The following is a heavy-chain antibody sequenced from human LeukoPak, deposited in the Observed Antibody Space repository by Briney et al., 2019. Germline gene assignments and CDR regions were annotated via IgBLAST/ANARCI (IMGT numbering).Heavy chain of an antibody. J-gene: IGHJ4*02. V-gene: IGHV1-69*06. CDR3: ATEKKYYGDYGERP. CDR1: GGTFSSYA. CDR2: IIPIFGTA. Sequence: EASVKVSCKASGGTFSSYAISWVRQAPGQGLEWMGGIIPIFGTANYAQKFQGRVTMTEDTTTDTAYMELSSLRSEDTAVYYCATEKKYYGDYGERPWGQGTLVTVSS. D-gene: IGHD4-17*01.